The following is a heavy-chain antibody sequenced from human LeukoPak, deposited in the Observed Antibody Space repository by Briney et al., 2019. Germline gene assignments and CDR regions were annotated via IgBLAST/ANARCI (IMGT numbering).Heavy chain of an antibody. CDR2: TYYRSKWFY. V-gene: IGHV6-1*01. J-gene: IGHJ4*02. CDR3: AREEWVIGTMFTY. CDR1: GDSVSSNSAA. D-gene: IGHD3-10*02. Sequence: SQTLSLTCAISGDSVSSNSAAWNWIRQSPSRGLEWLGRTYYRSKWFYDYGVSVKSRISINPDTSKNQFSLQLNSVTPEDTAVYYCAREEWVIGTMFTYWGQGTLVTVSS.